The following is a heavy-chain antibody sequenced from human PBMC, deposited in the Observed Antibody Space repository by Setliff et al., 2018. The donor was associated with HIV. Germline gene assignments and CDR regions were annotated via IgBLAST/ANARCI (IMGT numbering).Heavy chain of an antibody. CDR1: GYTFTDYG. D-gene: IGHD4-17*01. CDR2: ISAYNGNT. Sequence: ASVKVSCKASGYTFTDYGISWVRQAPGQGLEWMGWISAYNGNTKYAQKFQGRDTMTTHTSTNTAYMELRSLRSDDTAVYYCARTVNDYGDYYFDYWGPGTLVTVSS. V-gene: IGHV1-18*01. J-gene: IGHJ4*02. CDR3: ARTVNDYGDYYFDY.